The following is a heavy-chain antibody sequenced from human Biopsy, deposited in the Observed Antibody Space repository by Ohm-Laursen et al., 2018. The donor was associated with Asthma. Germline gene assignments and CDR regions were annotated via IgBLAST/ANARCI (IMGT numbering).Heavy chain of an antibody. J-gene: IGHJ2*01. CDR1: GYPFTDYY. Sequence: ASVKASCKDSGYPFTDYYVHWVRQAPGHGLEWMGRIDPNSGGTNYAQKFLGRVTMTRDTSVNKAFMVLSRLRSDDTAVYYCAGIKIRIGAGTVRYFDLWGRGSLVTVSS. V-gene: IGHV1-2*06. CDR3: AGIKIRIGAGTVRYFDL. CDR2: IDPNSGGT. D-gene: IGHD3-16*01.